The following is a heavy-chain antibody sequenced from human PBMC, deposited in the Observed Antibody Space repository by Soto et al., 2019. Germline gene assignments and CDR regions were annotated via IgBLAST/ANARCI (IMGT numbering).Heavy chain of an antibody. D-gene: IGHD6-19*01. V-gene: IGHV3-73*01. CDR3: TRQTDAVQWLVVPTDYNFDY. J-gene: IGHJ4*02. Sequence: LRLSCAASGFTFGGSAMHWVRQASGKGLEWVGHIRSRTNSYATAYAESVRGRFTISRDDSMNTAYLQMNSLKTEDTAVYFCTRQTDAVQWLVVPTDYNFDYWGQGTLVTVSS. CDR2: IRSRTNSYAT. CDR1: GFTFGGSA.